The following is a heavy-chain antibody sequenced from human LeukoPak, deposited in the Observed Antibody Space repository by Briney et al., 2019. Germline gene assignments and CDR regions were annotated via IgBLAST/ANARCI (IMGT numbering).Heavy chain of an antibody. CDR3: ARDRNYGFPGD. J-gene: IGHJ4*02. CDR1: GFTVSSNY. V-gene: IGHV3-66*01. CDR2: IYSGGST. Sequence: PGGSLRLSCAASGFTVSSNYMSWVRQAPGKGLEWVSVIYSGGSTYYADSVKGRFTISRDNSKNTLYLQMNSLRAEDTAVYYCARDRNYGFPGDWGQGTLVTVSS. D-gene: IGHD1-7*01.